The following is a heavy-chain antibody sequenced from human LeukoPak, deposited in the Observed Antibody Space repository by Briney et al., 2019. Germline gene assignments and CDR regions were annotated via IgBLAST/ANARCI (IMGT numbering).Heavy chain of an antibody. V-gene: IGHV1-18*01. D-gene: IGHD6-13*01. CDR1: GYTFTSYG. CDR2: ISAYNGNT. Sequence: ASVKVSCKASGYTFTSYGISWVRQAPGQGLEWMGWISAYNGNTNYAQKLQGRVTMTTDTSTSTAYMELRSLRSDDTAVYYCARAYSSSWYFNWFDPWGQGTLVTVFS. J-gene: IGHJ5*02. CDR3: ARAYSSSWYFNWFDP.